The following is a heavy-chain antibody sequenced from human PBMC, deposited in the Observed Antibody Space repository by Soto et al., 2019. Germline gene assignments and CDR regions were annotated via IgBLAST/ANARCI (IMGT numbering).Heavy chain of an antibody. D-gene: IGHD4-17*01. Sequence: QVLLVQSGPEIKKPGASVKVSCKASGYTFNTYGITCVRQAPGQGLEWMGWINPYNGNTKFAQKLQDRVTMTTATSTSTAYMELASLRSDDTAVYYCARGCIAVTTHLCYWGQGTLVTVSS. J-gene: IGHJ4*02. V-gene: IGHV1-18*01. CDR2: INPYNGNT. CDR3: ARGCIAVTTHLCY. CDR1: GYTFNTYG.